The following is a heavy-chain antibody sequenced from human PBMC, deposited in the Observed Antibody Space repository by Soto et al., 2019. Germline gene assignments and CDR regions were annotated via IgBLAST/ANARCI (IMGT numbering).Heavy chain of an antibody. V-gene: IGHV1-3*01. D-gene: IGHD3-3*02. CDR2: INAGNGNT. CDR3: VSSFSLLAPFDP. Sequence: ASVKVSCKASGYTFTSYAMHWVRQAPGQRLEWMGWINAGNGNTKYSQKFQGRVTITRDTSASTAYMELSSLRSEDTAVYYCVSSFSLLAPFDPWGQGTLVTVSS. CDR1: GYTFTSYA. J-gene: IGHJ5*02.